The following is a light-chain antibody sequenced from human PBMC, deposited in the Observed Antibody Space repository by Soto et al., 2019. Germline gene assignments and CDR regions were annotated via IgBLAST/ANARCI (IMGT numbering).Light chain of an antibody. J-gene: IGKJ1*01. CDR1: QSISDW. CDR2: KAS. CDR3: QQYGGSPT. Sequence: DIQMTQSPSTLSASVGDRVTITCRASQSISDWLAWYQQKPGKTPKLLIHKASSLESGAPSRFSGSGSGTDFTLTITRLEPEDFAVYYCQQYGGSPTFGQGTKVDIK. V-gene: IGKV1-5*03.